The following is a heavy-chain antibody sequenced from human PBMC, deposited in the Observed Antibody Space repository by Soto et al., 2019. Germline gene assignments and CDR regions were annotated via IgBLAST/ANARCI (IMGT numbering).Heavy chain of an antibody. CDR2: ISSSISYI. CDR1: RFTFSSYS. J-gene: IGHJ4*02. D-gene: IGHD2-2*01. Sequence: PGASLRVSCAASRFTFSSYSMNWVRQAPRKGLEWFSSISSSISYIYYAVSVKGRFTISRDNAKHSLYQQRNGLRAEDTAVYYCARDKNHRTSPSDYGGQGALVTVYS. V-gene: IGHV3-21*01. CDR3: ARDKNHRTSPSDY.